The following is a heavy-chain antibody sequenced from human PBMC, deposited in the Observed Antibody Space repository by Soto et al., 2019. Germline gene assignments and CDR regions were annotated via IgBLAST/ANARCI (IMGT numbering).Heavy chain of an antibody. V-gene: IGHV3-23*01. CDR3: AKDLISYGDYSLVSFDY. D-gene: IGHD4-17*01. J-gene: IGHJ4*02. CDR2: ISGSGGST. Sequence: PGGSLRLSCAASGFTFSSYAMSWVRQAPGKGLEWVSAISGSGGSTYYADSVKGRFTISRDNSKNTLYLQTNSLRAEDTAVYYCAKDLISYGDYSLVSFDYWGQGTLVTVSS. CDR1: GFTFSSYA.